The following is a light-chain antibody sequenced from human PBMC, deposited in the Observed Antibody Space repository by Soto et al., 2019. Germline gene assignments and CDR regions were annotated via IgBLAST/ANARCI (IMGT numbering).Light chain of an antibody. V-gene: IGKV1-5*01. Sequence: DIQMTQSPPTLSASVGDRVTITCPASQSIRHYLAWYQQMPGKAPKLLIYGASTLQSGVPSRFSGSGSGTEFTLTISRLQPDDFGTYFCQHHNSYSQTFGQATKVEIK. CDR2: GAS. CDR3: QHHNSYSQT. J-gene: IGKJ1*01. CDR1: QSIRHY.